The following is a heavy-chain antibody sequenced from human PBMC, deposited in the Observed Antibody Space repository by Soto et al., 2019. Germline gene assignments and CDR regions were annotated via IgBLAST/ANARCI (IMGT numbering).Heavy chain of an antibody. CDR3: ARAWDSYYYMDV. D-gene: IGHD7-27*01. Sequence: SETLSLTCAVYGGSFSGHYWSWIRQPPGKGLEWIGEINHSGSSNSNPSLKSRVTMSVDTSKNQFSLRLTSVTAADTAVYYCARAWDSYYYMDVWVKGTTVTVSS. J-gene: IGHJ6*03. V-gene: IGHV4-34*01. CDR1: GGSFSGHY. CDR2: INHSGSS.